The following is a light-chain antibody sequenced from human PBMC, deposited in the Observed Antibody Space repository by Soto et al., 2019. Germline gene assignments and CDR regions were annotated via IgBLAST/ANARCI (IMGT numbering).Light chain of an antibody. J-gene: IGLJ1*01. CDR2: EVS. CDR3: SPYTSRSXLYV. Sequence: QSSLTQPASVSGSPGQSITISCTGTSRDVCGCNYVSWYKQHPGKAPKLIIYEVSNRPSGVSNRFSGSKSGHTASLTISGLQDEDEDDYYCSPYTSRSXLYVVGTGTKVXV. CDR1: SRDVCGCNY. V-gene: IGLV2-14*01.